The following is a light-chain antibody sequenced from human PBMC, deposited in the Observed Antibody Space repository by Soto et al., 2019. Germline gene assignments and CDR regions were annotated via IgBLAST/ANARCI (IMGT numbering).Light chain of an antibody. CDR1: QSLLHSNGYNY. V-gene: IGKV2-28*01. CDR3: MQALQTLGT. Sequence: DSVMTQSPLSLPVTPGEPASISCRSSQSLLHSNGYNYLDWYLQKPGQSPQLLIYLGSNRASGVPDRFSGSGSGTDFTLKISRVETEDVGVYYCMQALQTLGTFGQGTKVDIK. CDR2: LGS. J-gene: IGKJ2*01.